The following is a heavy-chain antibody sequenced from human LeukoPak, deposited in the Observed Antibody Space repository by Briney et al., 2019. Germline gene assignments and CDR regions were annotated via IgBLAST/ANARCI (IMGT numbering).Heavy chain of an antibody. CDR2: IYYSGST. D-gene: IGHD3-10*01. CDR3: ARAYYYGSGSYGLDY. Sequence: SETLSVICTVSGGSISSYYWSWIRQPPGKGLEWIGYIYYSGSTNYNPSLKSRVTISVDTSKNQFSLKLSSVTAADTAVYYCARAYYYGSGSYGLDYWGQGTLVTVSS. J-gene: IGHJ4*02. CDR1: GGSISSYY. V-gene: IGHV4-59*08.